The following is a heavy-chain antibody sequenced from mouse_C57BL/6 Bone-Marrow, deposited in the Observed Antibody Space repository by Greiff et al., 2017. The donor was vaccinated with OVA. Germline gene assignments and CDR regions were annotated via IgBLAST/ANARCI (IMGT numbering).Heavy chain of an antibody. D-gene: IGHD2-4*01. Sequence: DVKLVESGGGLVQPGESLKLSCESNEYEFPSHDMSWVRKTPEKRLELVAAINSDGGSTYYPDTMERRFIISRDNTKKTLYLQMSSLRSEDTALYYCARHPSYDYSWYFDVWGTGTTVTVSS. CDR1: EYEFPSHD. V-gene: IGHV5-2*01. J-gene: IGHJ1*03. CDR2: INSDGGST. CDR3: ARHPSYDYSWYFDV.